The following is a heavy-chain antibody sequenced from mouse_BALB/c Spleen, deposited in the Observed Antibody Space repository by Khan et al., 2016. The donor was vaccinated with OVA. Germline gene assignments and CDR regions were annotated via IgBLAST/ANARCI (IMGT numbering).Heavy chain of an antibody. V-gene: IGHV1-76*01. CDR2: IYPGTGST. D-gene: IGHD2-10*02. CDR1: GYIFTSYW. J-gene: IGHJ4*01. CDR3: ARGKYGNYWGAMDY. Sequence: QVHVKQSGTELVRPGASVKLSCKTSGYIFTSYWIHWVKQRSGQGLEWIARIYPGTGSTYYNEKFKGKATLTADKYSSTAYMQISSLKSEDSAVXFSARGKYGNYWGAMDYWGQGTSVTVSS.